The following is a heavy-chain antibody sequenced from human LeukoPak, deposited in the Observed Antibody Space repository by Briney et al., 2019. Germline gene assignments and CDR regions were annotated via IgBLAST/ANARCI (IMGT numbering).Heavy chain of an antibody. CDR2: ISSRSTTI. D-gene: IGHD7-27*01. J-gene: IGHJ4*02. CDR3: ETSLTGDQDY. CDR1: GFPFSNYS. Sequence: PGGSLRLSCAASGFPFSNYSIIWVRQAPGRGLEWISYISSRSTTIYYADSVKGRFTISRDNAKNSLYLQMNSLKAEDTAVYYCETSLTGDQDYWGQGTLVTVSS. V-gene: IGHV3-48*01.